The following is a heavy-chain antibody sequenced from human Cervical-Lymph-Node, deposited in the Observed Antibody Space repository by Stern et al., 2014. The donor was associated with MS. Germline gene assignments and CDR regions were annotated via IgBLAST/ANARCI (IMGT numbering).Heavy chain of an antibody. CDR1: GFTFSHYS. CDR2: ISNNSTHT. J-gene: IGHJ4*02. CDR3: AIARVGDYARSPHLDS. D-gene: IGHD4-17*01. V-gene: IGHV3-21*01. Sequence: EVKLVESGGGLVKPGESLRLSCDASGFTFSHYSINWVRQAPGKGLEWISSISNNSTHTHYADSGYGRFTISRDSAKYALSLHMVSLRAEDTSVYYCAIARVGDYARSPHLDSWGQGTLVTVSS.